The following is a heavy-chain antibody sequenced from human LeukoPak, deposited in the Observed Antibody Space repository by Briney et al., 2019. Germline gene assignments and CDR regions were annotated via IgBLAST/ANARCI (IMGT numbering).Heavy chain of an antibody. CDR2: IIPIFGTA. V-gene: IGHV1-69*05. J-gene: IGHJ4*02. Sequence: SVKVSCKASGGTFSSYAFSWVRQAPGQGLEWMGGIIPIFGTANYAQKLQGRVTMTTDTSTSTAYMELRSLRSDDTAVYYCARDRGYSYGNFDYWGQGTLVTVSS. D-gene: IGHD5-18*01. CDR1: GGTFSSYA. CDR3: ARDRGYSYGNFDY.